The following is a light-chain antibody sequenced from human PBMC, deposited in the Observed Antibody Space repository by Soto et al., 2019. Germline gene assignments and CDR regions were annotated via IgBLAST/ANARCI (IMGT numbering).Light chain of an antibody. Sequence: SYELTQPPSVSVAPGKTARITCGGNNIGSKSVHWYQQKPGQAPVLAIYHNSDRPSGIPERFSGSNSGNTANLTISRVEAVDEADYYCQVCDSSSDHPGVFGGGTQLTVL. CDR3: QVCDSSSDHPGV. J-gene: IGLJ3*02. V-gene: IGLV3-21*03. CDR2: HNS. CDR1: NIGSKS.